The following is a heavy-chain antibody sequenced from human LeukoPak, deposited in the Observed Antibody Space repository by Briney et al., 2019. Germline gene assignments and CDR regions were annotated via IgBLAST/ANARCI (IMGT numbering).Heavy chain of an antibody. V-gene: IGHV1-2*02. Sequence: GASVKVSCKASGYTFTAYYIHWVRQAPGQGLEYMGWINPNSGGTNYAQKFQGRVTMTRDTSISTVYMELTLLTFDDTAVYYCARNYYGSGIYYNPGGYWGQGTLVTVSS. J-gene: IGHJ4*02. CDR2: INPNSGGT. D-gene: IGHD3-10*01. CDR3: ARNYYGSGIYYNPGGY. CDR1: GYTFTAYY.